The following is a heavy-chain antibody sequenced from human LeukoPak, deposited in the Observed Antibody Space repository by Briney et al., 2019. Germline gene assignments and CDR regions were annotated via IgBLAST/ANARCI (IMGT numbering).Heavy chain of an antibody. Sequence: EASVKVSCKASGYTFTSHFMHWVRQAPGQGLEWMGIINPRGGSTSYTQKFQGRVTMTRDTSTSTVYMELSSLRSEGTAVYYCARVKSYYYDTSDKDAFDIWGQGTMVTVSS. V-gene: IGHV1-46*01. CDR3: ARVKSYYYDTSDKDAFDI. CDR2: INPRGGST. D-gene: IGHD3-22*01. J-gene: IGHJ3*02. CDR1: GYTFTSHF.